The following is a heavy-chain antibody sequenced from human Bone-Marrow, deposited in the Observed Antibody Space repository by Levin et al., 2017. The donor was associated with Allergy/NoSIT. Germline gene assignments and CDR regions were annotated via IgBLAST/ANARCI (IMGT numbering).Heavy chain of an antibody. CDR2: ISGSGGTT. CDR3: AKLGAGWFGDAFDL. D-gene: IGHD3-10*01. CDR1: GLTFSNYA. J-gene: IGHJ3*01. V-gene: IGHV3-23*01. Sequence: GESLKISCAASGLTFSNYAMTWVRQAPGKGLEWVSGISGSGGTTLYADPVKGRFTISRDNSKNTLFLHMISLRVEDTAIYYCAKLGAGWFGDAFDLWGQGTMVTVSA.